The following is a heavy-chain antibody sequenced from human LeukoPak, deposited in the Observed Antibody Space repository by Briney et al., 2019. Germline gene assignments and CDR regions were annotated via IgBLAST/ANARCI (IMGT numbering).Heavy chain of an antibody. Sequence: PGGSLRLSCAASGFTFSDYYMSWIRQAPGKGLEWVSYISSSGSTIYYADSVKGRFTISRDNAKNSLYLQMNSLRAEDTAVYYCAKGHPRYCSSTSCYYYYYGMDVWGQGTTVTVSS. J-gene: IGHJ6*02. CDR2: ISSSGSTI. CDR3: AKGHPRYCSSTSCYYYYYGMDV. CDR1: GFTFSDYY. D-gene: IGHD2-2*01. V-gene: IGHV3-11*01.